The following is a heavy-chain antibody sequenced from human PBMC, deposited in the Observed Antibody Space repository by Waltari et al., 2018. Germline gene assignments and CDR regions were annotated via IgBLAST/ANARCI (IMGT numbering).Heavy chain of an antibody. J-gene: IGHJ6*02. CDR2: IDSDASTT. CDR1: GFTFSAYW. CDR3: VNGYYYNNMDV. Sequence: EVLLVEYGGGLVPPGGSLRISCAASGFTFSAYWMHWVGHSPGKGLVWLSRIDSDASTTNYADSVKGRFTISRDNAKNTVYLEMNSLRADDTAVYYCVNGYYYNNMDVWGQGTTVSVAS. V-gene: IGHV3-74*01.